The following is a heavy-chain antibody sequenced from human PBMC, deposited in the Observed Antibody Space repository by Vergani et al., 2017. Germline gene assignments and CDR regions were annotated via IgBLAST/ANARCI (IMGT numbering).Heavy chain of an antibody. Sequence: QVQLVQSGAEVKKPGSSVKVSCKASGYTFTSYYMHWVRQAPGQGLEWMGIINPSGGSTSYAQKFQGRVTMTRDTSTSTVYMELSSLRSEDTAVYYCARGVRASDYDSSGPQEMHFDYWGQGTLVSVSS. D-gene: IGHD3-22*01. CDR1: GYTFTSYY. CDR2: INPSGGST. V-gene: IGHV1-46*03. J-gene: IGHJ4*02. CDR3: ARGVRASDYDSSGPQEMHFDY.